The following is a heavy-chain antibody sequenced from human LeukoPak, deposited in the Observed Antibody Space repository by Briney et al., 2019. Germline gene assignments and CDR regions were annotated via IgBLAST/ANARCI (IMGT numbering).Heavy chain of an antibody. J-gene: IGHJ4*02. V-gene: IGHV3-66*01. Sequence: GRSLSLACAASGFTVSRNYTSWVSQAPGKGPGWVSVIYSSGRTYYADSVKDRFTISRDTSKNSLFLQMNSLSPEDTAVYYCANHAPGTTWINYWGQGTLVTVSS. CDR2: IYSSGRT. D-gene: IGHD1-7*01. CDR3: ANHAPGTTWINY. CDR1: GFTVSRNY.